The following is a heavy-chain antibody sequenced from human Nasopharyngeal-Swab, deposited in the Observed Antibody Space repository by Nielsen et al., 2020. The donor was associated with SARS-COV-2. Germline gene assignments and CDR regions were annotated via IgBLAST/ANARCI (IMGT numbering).Heavy chain of an antibody. CDR1: GFTFSDHY. J-gene: IGHJ4*02. CDR3: VKGSDY. Sequence: GGSLRLSCAASGFTFSDHYMSWIRQAPGKGLEWVAYIDTSGFAIHYADSVKGRFTISRDNAKNSLYLQMNNLRAEDAAIYYCVKGSDYWGQGTLVTVSS. V-gene: IGHV3-11*04. CDR2: IDTSGFAI.